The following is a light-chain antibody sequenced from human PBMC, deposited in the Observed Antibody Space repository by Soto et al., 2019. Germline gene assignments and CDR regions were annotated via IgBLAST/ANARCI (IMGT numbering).Light chain of an antibody. CDR3: SSYTSSSTYA. Sequence: LTQPASVSGSPGQSITISCPGTSSDVGGYKYVSWYQLHPGKAPNLMIYDVSNRPSGVSNRFSGSKSGNTASLTISGLQAEDEADYYCSSYTSSSTYAFGTGTKVTDL. J-gene: IGLJ1*01. CDR1: SSDVGGYKY. CDR2: DVS. V-gene: IGLV2-14*01.